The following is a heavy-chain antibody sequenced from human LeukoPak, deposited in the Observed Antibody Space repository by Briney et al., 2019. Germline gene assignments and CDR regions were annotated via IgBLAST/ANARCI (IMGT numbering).Heavy chain of an antibody. D-gene: IGHD6-19*01. V-gene: IGHV3-66*01. J-gene: IGHJ4*02. Sequence: GGSLRLSCAASGFTVSSNYMSWVRQAPGKGLEWVSVIYSGGSTYYADSVKGRFTISRDNSKNTLYLQMNSLRAEDTAVYYCARDIAVAGFFDYWGQGTLVTVSS. CDR2: IYSGGST. CDR1: GFTVSSNY. CDR3: ARDIAVAGFFDY.